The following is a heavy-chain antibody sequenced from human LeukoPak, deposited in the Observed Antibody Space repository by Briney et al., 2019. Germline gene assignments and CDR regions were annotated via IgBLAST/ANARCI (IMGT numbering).Heavy chain of an antibody. CDR3: ARSSGRSPNREYMDV. CDR1: GYTFT. D-gene: IGHD1-14*01. CDR2: INPSGGST. Sequence: ASVKVSCKASGYTFTIHWVRQAPGQGLEWMGIINPSGGSTSYAQKFQGRVTMTRDTSTSTVYMELSSLRSEDTAVYYCARSSGRSPNREYMDVWGKGTTVTISS. V-gene: IGHV1-46*01. J-gene: IGHJ6*03.